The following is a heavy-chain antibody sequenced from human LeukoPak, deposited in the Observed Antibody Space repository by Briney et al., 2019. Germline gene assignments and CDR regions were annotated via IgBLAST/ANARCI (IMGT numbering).Heavy chain of an antibody. D-gene: IGHD6-13*01. CDR2: VNDSGGT. J-gene: IGHJ3*02. CDR3: ARETEGAAWGAFDI. V-gene: IGHV4-34*01. Sequence: SETLSLTCAVYGGSFSGYYWTWFRQPPGKGLEWIGDVNDSGGTNSNPSLKSRVTISVDTSKNPFSLKVSSVTAADTAVYYCARETEGAAWGAFDIWGQGTMVTVSS. CDR1: GGSFSGYY.